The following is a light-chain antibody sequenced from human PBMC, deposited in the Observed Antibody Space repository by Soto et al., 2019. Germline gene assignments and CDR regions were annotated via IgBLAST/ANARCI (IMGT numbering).Light chain of an antibody. CDR2: DVT. V-gene: IGLV2-14*01. CDR3: SSYTSSSSYV. Sequence: QSALTQPASVSGSPGQSITISCTGTSSDVGGYKYVSWYQQHPVKAPKLIIYDVTNRPSGISNRFSGSKSGNTASLTISGLQAVDEADYYCSSYTSSSSYVFGTGTKVTVL. J-gene: IGLJ1*01. CDR1: SSDVGGYKY.